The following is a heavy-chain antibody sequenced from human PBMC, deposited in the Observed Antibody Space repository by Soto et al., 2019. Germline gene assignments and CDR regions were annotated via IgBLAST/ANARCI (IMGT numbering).Heavy chain of an antibody. V-gene: IGHV1-18*04. CDR1: GYTFTSYG. CDR3: ARDNARITMIVVPGGAFDI. D-gene: IGHD3-22*01. J-gene: IGHJ3*02. CDR2: ISAYDGST. Sequence: ASVKVSCKASGYTFTSYGISWVRQAPGQGLEWMGWISAYDGSTSYAQKFQGKVTMTTDTSTSTVYMELSSLRSEDTAVYYCARDNARITMIVVPGGAFDIWGQGTMVTVSS.